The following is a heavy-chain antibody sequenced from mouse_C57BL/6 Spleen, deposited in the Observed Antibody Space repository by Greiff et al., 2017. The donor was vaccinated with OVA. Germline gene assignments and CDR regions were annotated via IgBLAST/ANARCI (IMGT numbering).Heavy chain of an antibody. Sequence: EVMLVESGGGLVKPGGSLKLSCAASGFTFSSYTMSWVRQTPEKRLEWVATISGGGGNTYYPDSVKGRFTISRDNAKNTLYLQMSSLRSEDTALYYCARQKRYDGYYGFDYWGQGTTLTVTS. CDR2: ISGGGGNT. J-gene: IGHJ2*01. CDR3: ARQKRYDGYYGFDY. D-gene: IGHD2-3*01. CDR1: GFTFSSYT. V-gene: IGHV5-9*01.